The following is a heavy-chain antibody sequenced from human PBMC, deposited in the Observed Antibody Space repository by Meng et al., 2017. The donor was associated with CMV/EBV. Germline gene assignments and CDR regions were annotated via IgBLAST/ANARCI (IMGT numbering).Heavy chain of an antibody. D-gene: IGHD3-16*01. Sequence: GESLKISCAASGFTFSSYSMNWVRQAPGQGLEWVSYISSSSSTIYYADSVKGRFTISRDNAKNSLSLQMNSLRAEYTAVYYCARDWGGTSFKHLPHNDYWGQGTLVTVSS. J-gene: IGHJ4*02. CDR1: GFTFSSYS. CDR2: ISSSSSTI. V-gene: IGHV3-48*04. CDR3: ARDWGGTSFKHLPHNDY.